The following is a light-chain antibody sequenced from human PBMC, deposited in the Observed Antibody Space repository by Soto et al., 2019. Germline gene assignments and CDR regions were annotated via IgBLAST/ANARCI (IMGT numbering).Light chain of an antibody. CDR1: SSDVGGFNY. J-gene: IGLJ2*01. CDR2: DVR. V-gene: IGLV2-14*01. Sequence: QPASVSGSPGQSITISCTGTSSDVGGFNYVSWYQQHPGKAPKLMISDVRNRPSGVSIRFPGSKPGNTASLTISGLQAEDEADYYCSSYTSSNTLGVFGGGTKLTVL. CDR3: SSYTSSNTLGV.